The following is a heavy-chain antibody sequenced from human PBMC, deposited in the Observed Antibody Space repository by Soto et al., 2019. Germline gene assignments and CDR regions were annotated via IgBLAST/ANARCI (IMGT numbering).Heavy chain of an antibody. J-gene: IGHJ5*02. CDR3: TTDPRNYYDSIGSANWFDP. D-gene: IGHD3-22*01. V-gene: IGHV3-73*01. CDR2: IRSKTDSYAT. CDR1: GFTFSGSA. Sequence: GGSLRLCCGASGFTFSGSAMHWVRQASGKGLEWVGRIRSKTDSYATAYAASLKGRFTISRDDSRDTAYLQMNSLKTEDTAVYYCTTDPRNYYDSIGSANWFDPWGQGTLVTVSS.